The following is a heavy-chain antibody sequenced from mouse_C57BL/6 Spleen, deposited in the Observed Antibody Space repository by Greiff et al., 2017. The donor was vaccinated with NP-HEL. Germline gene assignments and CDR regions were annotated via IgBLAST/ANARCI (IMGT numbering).Heavy chain of an antibody. CDR2: IYPGDGDT. J-gene: IGHJ2*01. CDR3: ARGASNWCYFDY. D-gene: IGHD4-1*01. Sequence: QVQLQQSGAELVKPGASVKISCKASGYAFSSYWMNWVKQRPGKGLEWIGQIYPGDGDTNYNGKFKGKATLTADKSSSTAYMQLSSLTSEDSAVYFCARGASNWCYFDYWGQGTTLTVSS. CDR1: GYAFSSYW. V-gene: IGHV1-80*01.